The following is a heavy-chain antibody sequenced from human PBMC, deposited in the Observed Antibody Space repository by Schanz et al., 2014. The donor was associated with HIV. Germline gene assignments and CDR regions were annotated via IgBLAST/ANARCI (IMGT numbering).Heavy chain of an antibody. D-gene: IGHD5-18*01. CDR3: ARDAASHSYGSTMDV. CDR2: INPDGDQK. Sequence: EVQLVESGGCLVQPGGSLRLSCAASGFTFSRYWMSWVRQAPGKGLEWVANINPDGDQKAHVASVEGRFSISRDNAQSSMFLQMNSLRDDDTAIYYCARDAASHSYGSTMDVWGQGTTVTVSS. CDR1: GFTFSRYW. J-gene: IGHJ6*02. V-gene: IGHV3-7*01.